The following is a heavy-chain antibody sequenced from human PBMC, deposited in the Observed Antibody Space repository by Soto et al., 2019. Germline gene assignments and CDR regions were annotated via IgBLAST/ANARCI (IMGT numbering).Heavy chain of an antibody. V-gene: IGHV1-18*01. CDR1: GYTFTSYG. CDR3: ARDWSRYYDSSGLMWFY. D-gene: IGHD3-22*01. J-gene: IGHJ4*02. CDR2: ISAHNGDT. Sequence: QIQLAQSGGEMKKHGASVKVSCKASGYTFTSYGISWVRQAPGQGLEWVGWISAHNGDTRYAQNLQGRITMTTDTFTNTAYMELTSLTSHDTAVYYCARDWSRYYDSSGLMWFYWGQGTLVTVSS.